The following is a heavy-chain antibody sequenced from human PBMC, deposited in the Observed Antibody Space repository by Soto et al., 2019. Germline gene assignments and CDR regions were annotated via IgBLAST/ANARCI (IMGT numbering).Heavy chain of an antibody. V-gene: IGHV4-59*12. CDR1: GGSISGYY. J-gene: IGHJ4*02. Sequence: SETLSLTCTVSGGSISGYYWSWFRQPPGKGLEWIGYIYYSGSTTYTPSLKSRVTIAVDTSKNQFSLRLNSVTAADTAVYYCARESVRQQLAYYFDSWGQGTLVTVSS. CDR3: ARESVRQQLAYYFDS. D-gene: IGHD6-13*01. CDR2: IYYSGST.